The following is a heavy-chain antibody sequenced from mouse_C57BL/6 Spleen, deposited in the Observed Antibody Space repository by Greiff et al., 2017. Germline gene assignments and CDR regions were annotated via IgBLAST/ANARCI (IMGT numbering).Heavy chain of an antibody. J-gene: IGHJ2*01. V-gene: IGHV1-55*01. CDR1: GYPFTRYW. D-gene: IGHD4-1*01. Sequence: QVQLQQPGAELVKPGASVKMSCKASGYPFTRYWITWVKQRPGQGLEWIGDIYPGSGSTNYNEKFKSKATLTVDTSSSTAYMQLSSLTSEDSAVYYCARRSLNWDFDYWGQGTTLTVSS. CDR3: ARRSLNWDFDY. CDR2: IYPGSGST.